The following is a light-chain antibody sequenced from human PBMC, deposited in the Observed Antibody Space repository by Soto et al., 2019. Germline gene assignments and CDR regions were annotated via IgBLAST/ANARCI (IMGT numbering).Light chain of an antibody. CDR3: QHYNSYPCT. V-gene: IGKV1-5*03. CDR1: QSISPW. CDR2: KAS. Sequence: DIQMTQSPSTLSASIGDRVTITCRASQSISPWLAWYQQKPGKAPNLLIYKASNLRSGVPSRFSGSGAGTEFTLTISSLQPDDFATYYCQHYNSYPCTFGQGTKLEIK. J-gene: IGKJ2*02.